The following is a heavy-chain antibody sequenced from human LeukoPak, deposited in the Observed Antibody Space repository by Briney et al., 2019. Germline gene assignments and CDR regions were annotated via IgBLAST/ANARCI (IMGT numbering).Heavy chain of an antibody. D-gene: IGHD5-24*01. CDR2: IYYSGST. CDR3: ARGGPQYYFDY. Sequence: SETLSLICTVSGGSISSYYWSWIRQPPGKGLEWIGNIYYSGSTNYNPSLKSRVTISVDTSKNQFSLKLSSVTAADTAVYYCARGGPQYYFDYWGQGTLVTVSS. J-gene: IGHJ4*02. CDR1: GGSISSYY. V-gene: IGHV4-59*01.